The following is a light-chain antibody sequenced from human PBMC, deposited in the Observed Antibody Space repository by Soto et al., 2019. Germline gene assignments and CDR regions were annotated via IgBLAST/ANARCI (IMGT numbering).Light chain of an antibody. J-gene: IGLJ1*01. CDR1: SSDIGAYDY. Sequence: QSVLTQPASLSGSPGQSITISWTGTSSDIGAYDYVSWFQQHPGKATKLMISEVNNRPSGVSNPFRGSKSHNTANLTPSGLQVDDEAEHCCLPFTPASTHVLGPGTKLPV. CDR3: LPFTPASTHV. V-gene: IGLV2-14*01. CDR2: EVN.